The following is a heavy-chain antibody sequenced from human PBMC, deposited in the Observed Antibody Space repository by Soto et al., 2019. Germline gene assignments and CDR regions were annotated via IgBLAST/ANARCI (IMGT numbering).Heavy chain of an antibody. CDR3: ASLRFLEWLLQFDY. D-gene: IGHD3-3*01. J-gene: IGHJ4*02. V-gene: IGHV3-23*01. Sequence: GGSVRLSCAASGFTFSIYAMSWVRQSPGKGLEWVSSISGSGGSTYYADSVKGRFTISRDNSKNTLYLQMNSLRAEDTAVYYCASLRFLEWLLQFDYSGQGTLVTVSS. CDR2: ISGSGGST. CDR1: GFTFSIYA.